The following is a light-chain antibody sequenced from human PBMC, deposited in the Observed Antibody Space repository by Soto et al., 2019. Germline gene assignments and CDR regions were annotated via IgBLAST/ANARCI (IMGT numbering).Light chain of an antibody. V-gene: IGKV1-12*01. CDR1: QGISIW. CDR3: QQANSFPPWT. CDR2: AAS. Sequence: DIQMTQSPSSLSASVGDRFTITCRWSQGISIWLAWYQQKPGKAPKLLIYAASSLQSGVPSRFSGSGSGTDFTLTISSLQPEDFATYYCQQANSFPPWTFGQGTKVDVK. J-gene: IGKJ1*01.